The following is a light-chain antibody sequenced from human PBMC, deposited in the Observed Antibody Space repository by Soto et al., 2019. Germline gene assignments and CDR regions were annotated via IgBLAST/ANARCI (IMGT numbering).Light chain of an antibody. CDR2: DVS. CDR1: SSDIGTYDY. CDR3: CSYAGNYGYV. V-gene: IGLV2-11*01. Sequence: QSALTQPPSASGSLGQSVTISCTGTSSDIGTYDYVSWYQQHPGRAPKLIIFDVSERPAGVPDRFSGSKSANTASLTISGLQAEDEADYYCCSYAGNYGYVFGTGTKLTVL. J-gene: IGLJ1*01.